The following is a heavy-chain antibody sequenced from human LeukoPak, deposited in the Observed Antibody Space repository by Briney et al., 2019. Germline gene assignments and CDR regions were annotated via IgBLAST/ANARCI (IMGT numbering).Heavy chain of an antibody. CDR1: GFTFSTYA. D-gene: IGHD3-22*01. Sequence: GGSLRLSCAASGFTFSTYAVHWVRQAPGKGLEWVAVISYDGSKRYYADSVKGRFTISRDNSKNAFLQMNSLRAEDAAVYYCARDYDTSGSYFDFFDYWGQGTLVTVSS. CDR3: ARDYDTSGSYFDFFDY. J-gene: IGHJ4*02. V-gene: IGHV3-30-3*01. CDR2: ISYDGSKR.